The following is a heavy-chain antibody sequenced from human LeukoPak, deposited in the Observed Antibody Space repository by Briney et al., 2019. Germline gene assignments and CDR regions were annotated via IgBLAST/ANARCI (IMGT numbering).Heavy chain of an antibody. CDR2: ISSSSSYI. CDR3: ARDWGEYYFDY. V-gene: IGHV3-21*01. CDR1: GFTFSSYS. D-gene: IGHD3-16*01. Sequence: GGFLRLSCAASGFTFSSYSVNWVRQAPGKGLEWVSSISSSSSYIYYADSVKGRFTISRDNAKNSLYLQMNSLRAEDTAVYYCARDWGEYYFDYWGQGTLVTVSS. J-gene: IGHJ4*02.